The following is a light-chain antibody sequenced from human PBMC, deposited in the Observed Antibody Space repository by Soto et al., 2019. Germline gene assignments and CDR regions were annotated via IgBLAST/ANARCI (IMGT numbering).Light chain of an antibody. CDR3: YTYAGGSTYL. J-gene: IGLJ1*01. V-gene: IGLV2-23*01. CDR1: SSDVGSYSL. CDR2: EDI. Sequence: QSVLTQPASVSGSPGQSITISCTGTSSDVGSYSLLSWYQHHPGKAPKLIIYEDIKGPSGVSNRFSGSKSGNTASLRTSGLQAEDEADYYCYTYAGGSTYLFGTGTKVTVL.